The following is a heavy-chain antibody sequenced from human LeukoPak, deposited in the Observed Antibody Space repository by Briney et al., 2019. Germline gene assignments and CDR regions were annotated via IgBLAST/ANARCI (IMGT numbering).Heavy chain of an antibody. CDR2: IYYSGST. CDR1: GGSISSGDYY. CDR3: ARDGAAVAAGFDY. V-gene: IGHV4-61*08. D-gene: IGHD6-19*01. J-gene: IGHJ4*02. Sequence: PSETLSLTCTVSGGSISSGDYYWSWIRQHPGKGLEWIGYIYYSGSTNYNPSLKSRVTISVDTSKNQFSLKLSSVTAADTAVYYCARDGAAVAAGFDYWGQGTLVTVSS.